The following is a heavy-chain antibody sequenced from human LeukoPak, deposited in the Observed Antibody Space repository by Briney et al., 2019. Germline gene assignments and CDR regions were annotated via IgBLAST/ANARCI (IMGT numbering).Heavy chain of an antibody. CDR2: ISSSTSYI. J-gene: IGHJ3*01. Sequence: GGSLRLSCAASGFTFSSYSMNWIRQAPGKGLEWVSSISSSTSYIYYADSVKGRFTISKDNAKNSLYLQMNSLRAEDTAVYYCAGSSYSSSSSVWGQGTMVTVSS. CDR3: AGSSYSSSSSV. D-gene: IGHD6-6*01. V-gene: IGHV3-21*01. CDR1: GFTFSSYS.